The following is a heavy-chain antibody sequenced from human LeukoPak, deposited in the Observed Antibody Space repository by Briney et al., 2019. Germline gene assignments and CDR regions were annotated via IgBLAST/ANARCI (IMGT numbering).Heavy chain of an antibody. CDR3: ARNSDWNVDY. D-gene: IGHD1-1*01. V-gene: IGHV1-18*01. CDR1: GYTFTTYG. Sequence: ASVKVSCKASGYTFTTYGITWIRQAPGQGLEWLGWISPYNGATEYAQNLQDRVSMTTDTSTNTAYIEVRSLKSDDTAVYYCARNSDWNVDYWGQGTLVTVSS. J-gene: IGHJ4*02. CDR2: ISPYNGAT.